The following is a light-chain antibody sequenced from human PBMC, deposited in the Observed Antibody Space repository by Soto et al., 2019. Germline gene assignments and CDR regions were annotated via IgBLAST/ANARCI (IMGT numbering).Light chain of an antibody. Sequence: EILMTQSPVTLSVSPGERATLSCRASQSVMSNYLAWYQHKPGQAPRLLIYGASRRATGIPDRFSGSGSGTDFTLTISRLEPEDFAVYYCQRYGSSPPWTFGQGTKVDIK. V-gene: IGKV3-20*01. CDR3: QRYGSSPPWT. J-gene: IGKJ1*01. CDR1: QSVMSNY. CDR2: GAS.